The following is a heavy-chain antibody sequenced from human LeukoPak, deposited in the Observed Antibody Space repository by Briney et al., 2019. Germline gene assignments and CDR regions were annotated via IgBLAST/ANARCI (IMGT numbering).Heavy chain of an antibody. Sequence: GGSLRLSCAGSGFIFSTYWMSWVRQAPGKGLEWVSYISSSTIYYADSVKGRFTISRDNAKNSLYLQMNSLRAEDTAVYYCARLTADYDFWSGYYFDYWGHGTLVTVSS. D-gene: IGHD3-3*01. CDR3: ARLTADYDFWSGYYFDY. CDR1: GFIFSTYW. CDR2: ISSSTI. V-gene: IGHV3-48*01. J-gene: IGHJ4*01.